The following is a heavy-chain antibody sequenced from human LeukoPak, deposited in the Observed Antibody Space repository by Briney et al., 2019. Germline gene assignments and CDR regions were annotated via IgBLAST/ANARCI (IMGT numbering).Heavy chain of an antibody. CDR1: GFTFSSYE. Sequence: GGSLRLSCAASGFTFSSYEMNWVRQAPGKGLEWVSYISSSGSTIYYADSVKGRFTISRDNAKNSLYLQMNSLRAEDTAVYYCARAGYYYDSSGSRTLDYWGQGTLVTVSS. CDR2: ISSSGSTI. J-gene: IGHJ4*02. CDR3: ARAGYYYDSSGSRTLDY. D-gene: IGHD3-22*01. V-gene: IGHV3-48*03.